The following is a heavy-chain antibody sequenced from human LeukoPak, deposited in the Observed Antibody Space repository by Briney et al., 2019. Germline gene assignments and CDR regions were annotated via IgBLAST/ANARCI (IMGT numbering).Heavy chain of an antibody. V-gene: IGHV3-23*01. CDR1: GFPFSTYV. J-gene: IGHJ5*02. CDR3: ARARALSGYYPNWFDP. CDR2: VSTTGGST. D-gene: IGHD3-22*01. Sequence: SGGSLRLSCAASGFPFSTYVMSWVRQAPGKGLEWVSTVSTTGGSTYYADSVKGRFTISRDNSKDTLYLQMNSLRAEDTAVYYCARARALSGYYPNWFDPWGQGTLVTVSS.